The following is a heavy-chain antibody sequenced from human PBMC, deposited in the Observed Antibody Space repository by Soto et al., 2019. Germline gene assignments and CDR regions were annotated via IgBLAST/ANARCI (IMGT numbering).Heavy chain of an antibody. D-gene: IGHD3-10*01. CDR3: AREWSTSGDLDY. V-gene: IGHV3-30-3*01. J-gene: IGHJ4*02. Sequence: QVQLVESGGGVVQPGRSLRLSCAASGFTFSSHSIQWVRQAPGKGLEWVAVISYDGSIKYYADSVKGRFTISRDNSKNTAYLQMNGLRAEDTAVFYCAREWSTSGDLDYGGQGTLVIVSS. CDR2: ISYDGSIK. CDR1: GFTFSSHS.